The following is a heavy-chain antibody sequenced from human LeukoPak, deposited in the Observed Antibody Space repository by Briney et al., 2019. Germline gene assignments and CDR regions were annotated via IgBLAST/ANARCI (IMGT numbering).Heavy chain of an antibody. CDR3: ARSRYYGSGSYYMPPLPYYFDY. D-gene: IGHD3-10*01. V-gene: IGHV1-69*13. CDR1: GGTFSSYA. J-gene: IGHJ4*02. Sequence: SVKVSCKASGGTFSSYAISWARQAPGQGLEWMGGIIPIFGTANYAQKFQGRVTITADESTSTAYMELSSLRSEDTAVYYCARSRYYGSGSYYMPPLPYYFDYWGQGTLVTVSS. CDR2: IIPIFGTA.